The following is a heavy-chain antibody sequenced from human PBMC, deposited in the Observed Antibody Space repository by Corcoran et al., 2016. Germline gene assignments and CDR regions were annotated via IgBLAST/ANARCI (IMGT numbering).Heavy chain of an antibody. D-gene: IGHD6-6*01. V-gene: IGHV3-23*01. J-gene: IGHJ4*02. CDR2: ITSGGSST. CDR1: GFTFTNYA. Sequence: EVQLLESGGGLVQPGGSLRLSCAASGFTFTNYAMSWVRQTPEKGLGWVSGITSGGSSTYYADSVKGRFTISRDNSNNMLYLQMNSLRAEDTAIYYGANKAIAARPPMGWGQGTLFTVSS. CDR3: ANKAIAARPPMG.